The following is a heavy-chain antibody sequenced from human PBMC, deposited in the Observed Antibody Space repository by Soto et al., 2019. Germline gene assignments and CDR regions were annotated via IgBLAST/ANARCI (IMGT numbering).Heavy chain of an antibody. J-gene: IGHJ4*02. Sequence: QVQLVQSGAEVKKPGASVKVSCKASGYTFTSYGISWVRQAPGQGLEWMGWISAYNGNTNYAQKLQGRVTMTTDTSTSSAYMELRSLRSDDTAVYYCARAFLLVDEWLVPLDYWGQGTLVTVSS. CDR2: ISAYNGNT. CDR1: GYTFTSYG. CDR3: ARAFLLVDEWLVPLDY. V-gene: IGHV1-18*01. D-gene: IGHD6-19*01.